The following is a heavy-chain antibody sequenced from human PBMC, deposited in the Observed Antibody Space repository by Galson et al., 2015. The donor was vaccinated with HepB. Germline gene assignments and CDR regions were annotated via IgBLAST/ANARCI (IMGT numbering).Heavy chain of an antibody. CDR2: INSDGSST. CDR1: GFTFSSYR. D-gene: IGHD3-3*01. J-gene: IGHJ6*01. Sequence: SLRLSCAASGFTFSSYRMHWVRQAPGKGLVWVSRINSDGSSTSYADSVKGRFTIFRDNAKNTLYLQMNSLRVEDTAVYYCARRKEWTYYYYGLDVCGQGATVTVSS. V-gene: IGHV3-74*01. CDR3: ARRKEWTYYYYGLDV.